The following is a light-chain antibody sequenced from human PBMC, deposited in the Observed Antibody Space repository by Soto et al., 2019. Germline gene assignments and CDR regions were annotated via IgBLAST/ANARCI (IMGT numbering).Light chain of an antibody. J-gene: IGKJ1*01. CDR2: GAS. CDR1: QSLSSTY. Sequence: QRATLSCRARQSLSSTYLAWYQQRPGQAPRLLIYGASIRATGIPDRFSGSGSGTDFTLTISRLEPEDFAVYYCQQSGSSPWTFGQGTKVDIK. CDR3: QQSGSSPWT. V-gene: IGKV3-20*01.